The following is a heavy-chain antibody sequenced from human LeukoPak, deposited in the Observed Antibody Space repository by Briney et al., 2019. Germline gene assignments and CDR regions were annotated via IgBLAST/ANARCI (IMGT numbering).Heavy chain of an antibody. D-gene: IGHD1-26*01. J-gene: IGHJ4*02. CDR2: ISYDGSNK. V-gene: IGHV3-30*04. CDR3: ARANRWACELDY. CDR1: GFTSSRYA. Sequence: GGSLTPACAVDGFTSSRYAMEWVRQAPGKLLEWVAAISYDGSNKVYADSGKGRFTISRDNSKNTLYLQMNSLRAEDTAVYYCARANRWACELDYWGQGTLVTVSS.